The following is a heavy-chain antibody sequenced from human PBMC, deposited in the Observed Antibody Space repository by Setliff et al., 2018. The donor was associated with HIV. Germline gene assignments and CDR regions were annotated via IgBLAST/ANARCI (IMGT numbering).Heavy chain of an antibody. J-gene: IGHJ4*02. CDR1: GYTFTTYV. V-gene: IGHV1-3*01. D-gene: IGHD6-19*01. CDR3: AREGEGNGWARLDY. Sequence: ASVKVSCKASGYTFTTYVVHWMRQAPGQRPEWMGCINGGSGRTEYSQKFQSRVTITRDTAARTDYMELSSLRSEDTAVYFCAREGEGNGWARLDYWGQGTLVTVSS. CDR2: INGGSGRT.